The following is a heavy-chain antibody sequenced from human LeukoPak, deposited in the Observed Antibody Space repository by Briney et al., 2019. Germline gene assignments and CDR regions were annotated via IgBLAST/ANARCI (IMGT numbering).Heavy chain of an antibody. D-gene: IGHD6-19*01. Sequence: PGGSLRLSCAASGFTFRNYAMHWVRQAPGKGLEWVAVISYDGANKHYADSVKGRFTISRDNSKNTLYMQMNSLRAEDTAVYYCARGVRIAVAGNIDYWDQGTLVTVSS. V-gene: IGHV3-30*04. CDR1: GFTFRNYA. CDR2: ISYDGANK. J-gene: IGHJ4*02. CDR3: ARGVRIAVAGNIDY.